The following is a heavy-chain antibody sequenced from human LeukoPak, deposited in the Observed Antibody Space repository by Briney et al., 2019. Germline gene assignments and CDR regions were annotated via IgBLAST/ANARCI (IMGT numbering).Heavy chain of an antibody. CDR1: GGSFSGYY. D-gene: IGHD2-15*01. Sequence: SETLSLTCAVYGGSFSGYYWSWIRQPPGKGLEWIGEINHSGSTNYNPSLKSRVTISVDTSKNQFSLKLSSVTAADTAVYYCARGLCGSCYSLVGDWYDPWGQGTLVTVSS. V-gene: IGHV4-34*01. CDR3: ARGLCGSCYSLVGDWYDP. J-gene: IGHJ5*02. CDR2: INHSGST.